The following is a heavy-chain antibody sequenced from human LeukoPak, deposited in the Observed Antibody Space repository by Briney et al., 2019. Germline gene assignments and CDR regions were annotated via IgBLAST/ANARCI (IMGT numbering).Heavy chain of an antibody. CDR1: GFTFSKYS. D-gene: IGHD6-13*01. J-gene: IGHJ4*02. CDR2: ISYSGSFI. CDR3: ARSVGIAAAFDY. V-gene: IGHV3-21*01. Sequence: GGSLRLSCVASGFTFSKYSMNWVRQAPGKGLEWVTSISYSGSFIYFADSVKGRFTISRDNSKNTLYLQMNSLRAEDTAVYYCARSVGIAAAFDYWGQGTLVTVSS.